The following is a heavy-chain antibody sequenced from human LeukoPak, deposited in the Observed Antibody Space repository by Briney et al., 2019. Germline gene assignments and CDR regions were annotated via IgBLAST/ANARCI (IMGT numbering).Heavy chain of an antibody. D-gene: IGHD6-19*01. V-gene: IGHV4-59*01. CDR1: GGSISSYY. CDR2: IYYSGTT. CDR3: ARSDAVAATPTSFDY. J-gene: IGHJ4*02. Sequence: PSETLSLTCAASGGSISSYYRSWIRQPPGKGLEWVGDIYYSGTTNYNPSLKSRVTISLDTSKNQFSLRLSSVTAADTAVYYCARSDAVAATPTSFDYWGQGTLVTVSS.